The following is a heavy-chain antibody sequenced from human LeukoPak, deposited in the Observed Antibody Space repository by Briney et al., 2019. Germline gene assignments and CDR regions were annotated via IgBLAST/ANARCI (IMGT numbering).Heavy chain of an antibody. CDR2: IYYSGST. V-gene: IGHV4-59*08. Sequence: SATLSLTCNVSGGSISSYYWSWIRQPPGKALERNGYIYYSGSTNYNPSLKSRVTISVDTSKIQFSLKLSSVTAADTAVYYCARLMVRGVSSRAYYFDYWGQGTLVTVSS. CDR1: GGSISSYY. J-gene: IGHJ4*02. CDR3: ARLMVRGVSSRAYYFDY. D-gene: IGHD3-10*01.